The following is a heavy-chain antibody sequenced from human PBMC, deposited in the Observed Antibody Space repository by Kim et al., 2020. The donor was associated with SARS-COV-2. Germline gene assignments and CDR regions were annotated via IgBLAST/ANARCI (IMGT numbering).Heavy chain of an antibody. CDR3: ARDPLGGEGYFDL. CDR1: GFTVSSNA. J-gene: IGHJ2*01. V-gene: IGHV3-53*01. Sequence: GGSLRLSCAASGFTVSSNALNWVRQAPGKGLEWVSVIFDYYNTYYADSVKGRFTISTDNSKNTLYLQMNSLTAEDTAVYYCARDPLGGEGYFDLCGRGTL. D-gene: IGHD3-16*01. CDR2: IFDYYNT.